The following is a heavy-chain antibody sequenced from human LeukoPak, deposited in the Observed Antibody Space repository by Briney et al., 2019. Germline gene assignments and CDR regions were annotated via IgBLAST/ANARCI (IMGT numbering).Heavy chain of an antibody. CDR1: GFTVTRNY. CDR2: ITSAGST. J-gene: IGHJ6*02. V-gene: IGHV3-66*01. D-gene: IGHD3/OR15-3a*01. Sequence: GSLRLSCAAPGFTVTRNYMRLARLAPGKGVEWVSIITSAGSTHYSTSVKGRFTISRDSSQNTVNLEMNSLRAEDTAVYYCATRGLSGYYYGMDVWGQGTTVTVSS. CDR3: ATRGLSGYYYGMDV.